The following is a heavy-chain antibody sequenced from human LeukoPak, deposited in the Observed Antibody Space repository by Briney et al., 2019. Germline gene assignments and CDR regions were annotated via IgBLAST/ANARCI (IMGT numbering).Heavy chain of an antibody. J-gene: IGHJ4*02. CDR2: INSDGSST. V-gene: IGHV3-74*01. Sequence: PGGSLRLSCAASGFTFISYWMHWVRQAPGKGLVWVSRINSDGSSTNYADSVKGRFTISRDNAKNTLYLQMNSLRAEDTAVYYCTRGFDSSGWDFDYWGQGTLVTVSS. CDR1: GFTFISYW. D-gene: IGHD6-19*01. CDR3: TRGFDSSGWDFDY.